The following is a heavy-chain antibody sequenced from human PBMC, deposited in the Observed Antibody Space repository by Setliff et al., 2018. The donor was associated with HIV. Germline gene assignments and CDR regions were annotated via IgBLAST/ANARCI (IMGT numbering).Heavy chain of an antibody. D-gene: IGHD2-15*01. CDR1: GGTFSNYG. CDR3: ARDSAADGGNLLFDH. V-gene: IGHV1-69*05. Sequence: SVKVSCKASGGTFSNYGMSWVRQAPGQGLEWMGGIIPISGTANYAQKFQGRVTITTDESTSTAYMELSGLRSEDTAVYYCARDSAADGGNLLFDHWGQGTLVTVSS. CDR2: IIPISGTA. J-gene: IGHJ4*02.